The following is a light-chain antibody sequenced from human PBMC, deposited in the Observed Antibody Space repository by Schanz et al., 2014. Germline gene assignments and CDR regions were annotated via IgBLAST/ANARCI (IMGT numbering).Light chain of an antibody. V-gene: IGLV2-14*01. Sequence: QSALTQPASVSGSPGQSIAISCTGTSSDIGGYNYVSWYQQHPGKAPKLMIYDVSNRPSGVSNRFSGSKSGGTASLTISGLQTEDEAEYYCCSYAGTNTRRWVFGGGTKLPVL. CDR3: CSYAGTNTRRWV. CDR2: DVS. J-gene: IGLJ3*02. CDR1: SSDIGGYNY.